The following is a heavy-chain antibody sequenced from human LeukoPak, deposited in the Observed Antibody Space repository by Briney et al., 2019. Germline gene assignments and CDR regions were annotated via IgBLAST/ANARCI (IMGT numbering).Heavy chain of an antibody. Sequence: GGSLRLSCAASGFTFSSYEMNWVRQAPGKGLEWVSYISSSGSTIYYTDSVKGRFTISRDNAKNSLYLQMNSLRAEDTAVYYCARSMITFGGVIVPFDYWGQGTLVTVSS. CDR1: GFTFSSYE. CDR3: ARSMITFGGVIVPFDY. J-gene: IGHJ4*02. D-gene: IGHD3-16*02. CDR2: ISSSGSTI. V-gene: IGHV3-48*03.